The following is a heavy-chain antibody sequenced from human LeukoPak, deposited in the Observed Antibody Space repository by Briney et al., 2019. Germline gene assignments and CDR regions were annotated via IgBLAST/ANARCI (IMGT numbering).Heavy chain of an antibody. CDR2: IYYSGST. J-gene: IGHJ4*02. V-gene: IGHV4-59*08. CDR1: GGSISSYY. Sequence: SETLSLTCTVSGGSISSYYWSWIRQPPGKGLEWIGYIYYSGSTNYNPSLKSRVTISVDTSKNQFSLKLSSVTAADTAVYYCARGRRDGYNRYYFDYWGQGTLVTVSS. D-gene: IGHD5-24*01. CDR3: ARGRRDGYNRYYFDY.